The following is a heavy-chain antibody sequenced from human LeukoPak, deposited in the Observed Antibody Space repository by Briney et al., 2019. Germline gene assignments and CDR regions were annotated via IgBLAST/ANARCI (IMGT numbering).Heavy chain of an antibody. D-gene: IGHD4-17*01. J-gene: IGHJ4*02. CDR3: AKDHGDYFTAFDY. Sequence: PGGSLRLSCAASGFTFSDYYMSWLRQAPGKGLEWVSYISSSGSTIYYADTVKGRFTISRDNSKNTLYLQMNSLRAEDTAVYYCAKDHGDYFTAFDYWGQGTLVTVSS. CDR2: ISSSGSTI. V-gene: IGHV3-11*04. CDR1: GFTFSDYY.